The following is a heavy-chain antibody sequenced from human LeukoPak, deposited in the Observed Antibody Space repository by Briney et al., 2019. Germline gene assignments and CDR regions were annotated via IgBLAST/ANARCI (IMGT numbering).Heavy chain of an antibody. CDR1: GFPFSSYW. D-gene: IGHD5-24*01. CDR2: IKQDGSKK. CDR3: TRVGYIDEGIDY. J-gene: IGHJ4*02. V-gene: IGHV3-7*04. Sequence: GGSLRLSWVASGFPFSSYWMTWVRQAPGKGLEWVANIKQDGSKKSYVDSVKGRFTISRDNAKNSLYLQINSLRAEDTAIYYCTRVGYIDEGIDYWGQGTLVTVSS.